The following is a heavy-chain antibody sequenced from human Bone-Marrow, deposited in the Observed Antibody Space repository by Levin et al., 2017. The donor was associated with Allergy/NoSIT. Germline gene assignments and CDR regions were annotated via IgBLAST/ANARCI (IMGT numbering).Heavy chain of an antibody. Sequence: SCAASGFTFSSYGMHWVRQAPGKGLEWVAVISYDGSNKYYADSVKGRFTISRDNSKNTLYLQMNSLRAEDTAVYYCAKGNLFNSNYWSSDWFDPWGQGTLVTVSS. CDR1: GFTFSSYG. J-gene: IGHJ5*02. V-gene: IGHV3-30*18. CDR3: AKGNLFNSNYWSSDWFDP. D-gene: IGHD4-11*01. CDR2: ISYDGSNK.